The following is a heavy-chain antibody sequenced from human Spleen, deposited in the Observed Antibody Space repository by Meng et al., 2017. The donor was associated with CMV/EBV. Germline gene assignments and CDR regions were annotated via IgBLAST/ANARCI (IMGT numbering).Heavy chain of an antibody. J-gene: IGHJ4*02. D-gene: IGHD1-7*01. Sequence: GGSLRLSCAASGFTFSSYSMNWVCQAPGKGLEWVSSISCSDTYVNYADSVKGRFTISRDNAKKTLSLQINSLRAEDTALYYCARGGTFDWNYEDYWGQGTMVTVSS. CDR3: ARGGTFDWNYEDY. V-gene: IGHV3-21*04. CDR1: GFTFSSYS. CDR2: ISCSDTYV.